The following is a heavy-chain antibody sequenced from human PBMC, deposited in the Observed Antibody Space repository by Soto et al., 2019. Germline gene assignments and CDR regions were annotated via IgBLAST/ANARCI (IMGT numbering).Heavy chain of an antibody. Sequence: EVQLLESGGGLVQPGGSLRLSCAASGFTFSSYAMSWVRQAPGKGLEWVSAISGSGGSTYYADSVKGRFTISRDNSKNTLYLQMNSLRAEATAVYYCAKDRSSGRSGWRAPSWGQGTLVTVSS. V-gene: IGHV3-23*01. D-gene: IGHD6-19*01. CDR3: AKDRSSGRSGWRAPS. CDR2: ISGSGGST. J-gene: IGHJ4*02. CDR1: GFTFSSYA.